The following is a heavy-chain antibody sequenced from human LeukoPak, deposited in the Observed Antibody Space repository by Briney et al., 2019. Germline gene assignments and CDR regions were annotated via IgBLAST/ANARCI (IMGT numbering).Heavy chain of an antibody. Sequence: GGPLRLSCTVSGFTVSSNSMSWVRQAPGKGLEWVSFIYSGGSTQYSDSVKGRFTISRDNSKNTLYLQMNSLRAEDTAVYYCARRAGDYSHPYDYWGQGTLVTVSS. V-gene: IGHV3-53*01. CDR3: ARRAGDYSHPYDY. CDR2: IYSGGST. D-gene: IGHD3-22*01. CDR1: GFTVSSNS. J-gene: IGHJ4*02.